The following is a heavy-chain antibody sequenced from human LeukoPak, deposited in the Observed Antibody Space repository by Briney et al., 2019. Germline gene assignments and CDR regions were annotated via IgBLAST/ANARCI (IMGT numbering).Heavy chain of an antibody. Sequence: ASVKVSCKASGYTFSNYYMHWVRQAPGQGLEWMGIINPSDGSRSYAQKFQGRVTMTRDTSKSTVYMELSSLRADDTAVYYCVRAYNREAVPGPTNAPFDYWGQGTQVSVSA. CDR2: INPSDGSR. D-gene: IGHD6-19*01. J-gene: IGHJ4*02. V-gene: IGHV1-46*01. CDR1: GYTFSNYY. CDR3: VRAYNREAVPGPTNAPFDY.